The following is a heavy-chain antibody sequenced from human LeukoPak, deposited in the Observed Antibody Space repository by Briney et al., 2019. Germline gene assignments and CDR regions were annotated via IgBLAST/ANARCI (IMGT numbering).Heavy chain of an antibody. CDR3: ARNIAVAGRGDYMDV. D-gene: IGHD6-19*01. CDR2: MYYSGST. J-gene: IGHJ6*03. Sequence: SETLSLTCTVSGGSISSSRYYGGWIRQPPGKGLEWTGSMYYSGSTYYNPSLKSRVTISVDTSKNQFSLKLSSVTAADTAVYYCARNIAVAGRGDYMDVWGKGTTVTISS. V-gene: IGHV4-39*01. CDR1: GGSISSSRYY.